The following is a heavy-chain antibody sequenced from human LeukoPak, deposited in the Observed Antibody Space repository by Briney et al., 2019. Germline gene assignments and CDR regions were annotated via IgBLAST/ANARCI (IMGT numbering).Heavy chain of an antibody. CDR3: ARGANYSAAGSHNWFDP. CDR1: GLTFSSYE. J-gene: IGHJ5*02. D-gene: IGHD3-10*01. Sequence: PGGSLRLSCAASGLTFSSYERNWVRQAPGKGLEWVSYISSSGSTIYYADSVKGRFTVSRDNAKTSLYLQMNSLRAEDTAVYYCARGANYSAAGSHNWFDPWGQGTLVTVSS. CDR2: ISSSGSTI. V-gene: IGHV3-48*03.